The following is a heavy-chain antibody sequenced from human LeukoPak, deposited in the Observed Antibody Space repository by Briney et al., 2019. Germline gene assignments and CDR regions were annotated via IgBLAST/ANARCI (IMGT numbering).Heavy chain of an antibody. CDR3: ARDGHSSGSFDY. J-gene: IGHJ4*02. Sequence: GGSLRLSCAASVLTFSGYWMNWVRQAPGEGLQWVGNIRQDGGQTHYSDSVKGRFTISRDNAKGSLYLQMNSLRPEDTAVYYCARDGHSSGSFDYWGQGTLVTVSS. CDR1: VLTFSGYW. D-gene: IGHD3-10*01. V-gene: IGHV3-7*01. CDR2: IRQDGGQT.